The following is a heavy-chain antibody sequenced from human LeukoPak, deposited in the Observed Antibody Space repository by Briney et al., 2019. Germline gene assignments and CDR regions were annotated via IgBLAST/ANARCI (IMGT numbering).Heavy chain of an antibody. CDR3: VGQGYTSSENDY. V-gene: IGHV5-51*01. CDR2: IYPGDSET. Sequence: GESLKISCKGSGYSFSSYWISWVRQMPGKGLEWIGVIYPGDSETRYSPSFQGQVTISADKSINTAYLQWSSLKASDSAMYYCVGQGYTSSENDYWGQGTPVTVSS. D-gene: IGHD6-13*01. CDR1: GYSFSSYW. J-gene: IGHJ4*02.